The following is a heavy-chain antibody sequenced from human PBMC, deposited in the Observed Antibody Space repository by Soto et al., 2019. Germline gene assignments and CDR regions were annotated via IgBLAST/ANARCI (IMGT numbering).Heavy chain of an antibody. CDR2: ISYDESHE. D-gene: IGHD6-13*01. V-gene: IGHV3-30*04. J-gene: IGHJ5*02. CDR3: ARAGYSSSWNWVDP. Sequence: QVQLVESGGGVVQAGRSLRLSCAASGYNFRRYAMHWVRQAPGKGLEWVAVISYDESHEYYADCVKGRFTISRDNSKNTLYLQMNSLGGDDTAVYYCARAGYSSSWNWVDPWGQGTQVTVSS. CDR1: GYNFRRYA.